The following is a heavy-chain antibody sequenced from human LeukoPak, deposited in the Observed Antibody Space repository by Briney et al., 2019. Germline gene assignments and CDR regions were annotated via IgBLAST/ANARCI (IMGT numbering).Heavy chain of an antibody. V-gene: IGHV4-34*01. CDR1: GGSFSGYY. Sequence: SETLSLTCAVYGGSFSGYYWSWIRQPPGKGLEWIGEINHSGSTNYNPSLKSQVTISVDTSKNQFSLKLSSVTAADTAVYYCARGPTFHSNVESYGSSGFDYWGQGTLVTVSS. CDR3: ARGPTFHSNVESYGSSGFDY. CDR2: INHSGST. J-gene: IGHJ4*02. D-gene: IGHD3-22*01.